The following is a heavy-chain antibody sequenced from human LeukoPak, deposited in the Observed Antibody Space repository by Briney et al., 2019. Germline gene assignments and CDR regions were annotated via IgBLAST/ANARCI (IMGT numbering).Heavy chain of an antibody. Sequence: PGGSLRLSCVASGFTFSTYAMSWVRQAPGKGLEWVGNINEDGSVKYYVDSVKGRFTISRDNAKNSLYLQMNSLRAEDTAVYYCARDLGASQHLSWFGPWGQGTLVTVSS. CDR1: GFTFSTYA. D-gene: IGHD1-26*01. J-gene: IGHJ5*02. CDR2: INEDGSVK. V-gene: IGHV3-7*05. CDR3: ARDLGASQHLSWFGP.